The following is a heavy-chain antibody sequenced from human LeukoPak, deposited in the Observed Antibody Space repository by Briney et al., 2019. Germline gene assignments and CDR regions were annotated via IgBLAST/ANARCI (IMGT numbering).Heavy chain of an antibody. J-gene: IGHJ4*02. V-gene: IGHV3-9*01. D-gene: IGHD6-19*01. CDR1: GSTFDDYA. CDR2: ISWNSGSI. CDR3: AKDLLGGQWPANGLFDY. Sequence: GRSLRLSCAASGSTFDDYAMHWVRQAPGKGLEWVSGISWNSGSIGYADSVKGRFTISRDNAKNSLYLQMNSLRAEDTALYYCAKDLLGGQWPANGLFDYWGQGTLVTVSS.